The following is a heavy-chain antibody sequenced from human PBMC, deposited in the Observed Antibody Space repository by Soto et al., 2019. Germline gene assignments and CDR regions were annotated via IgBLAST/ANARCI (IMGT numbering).Heavy chain of an antibody. D-gene: IGHD3-22*01. Sequence: AAVKVSCKASGYTFTSYAMHWVRQAPGQRLEWMGWINAGNGNTKYSQKFQGRVTITRDTSASTAYMELSSLRSEDTAVYYCAGWPVYYDSSGYVLWGQGTLVTVSS. V-gene: IGHV1-3*01. CDR2: INAGNGNT. CDR3: AGWPVYYDSSGYVL. CDR1: GYTFTSYA. J-gene: IGHJ4*02.